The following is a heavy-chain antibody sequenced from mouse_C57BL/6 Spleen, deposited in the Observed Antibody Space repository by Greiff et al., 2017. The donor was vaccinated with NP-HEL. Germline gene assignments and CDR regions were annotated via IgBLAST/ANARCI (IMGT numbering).Heavy chain of an antibody. CDR1: GYAFSSSW. D-gene: IGHD2-3*01. J-gene: IGHJ3*01. CDR3: ARGMAPWFAY. CDR2: IYPGDGDT. Sequence: VQLQQSGPELVKPGASVKISCKASGYAFSSSWMNWVKQRPGKGLEWIGRIYPGDGDTNYNGKFKGKATLTADKSSSTAYMQLSSLTSEDSAVYFCARGMAPWFAYWGQGTLVTVSA. V-gene: IGHV1-82*01.